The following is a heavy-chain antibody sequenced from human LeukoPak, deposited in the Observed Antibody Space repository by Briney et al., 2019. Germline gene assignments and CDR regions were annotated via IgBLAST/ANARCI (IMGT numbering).Heavy chain of an antibody. Sequence: PGGSLRLSCAASGFTFDDYTMHWVRQAPGKGLEWVSLISWDGGSTYYADSVKGRFTISRDNSKNSLYLQMNSLRTEDTALYYCAKGLGDGYNYGFDYWGQGTLVTVSS. CDR2: ISWDGGST. J-gene: IGHJ4*02. CDR1: GFTFDDYT. V-gene: IGHV3-43*01. D-gene: IGHD5-12*01. CDR3: AKGLGDGYNYGFDY.